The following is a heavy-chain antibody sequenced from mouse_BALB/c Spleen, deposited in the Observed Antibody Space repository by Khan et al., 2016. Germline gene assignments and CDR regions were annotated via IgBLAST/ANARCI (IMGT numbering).Heavy chain of an antibody. V-gene: IGHV1-18*01. Sequence: EVQLQESGPELVKPGASVKISCKTSGYTFTDYTMHWVKQSHGQSLEWIGNFNPNSVGTNYNQKFKGKATLTVDKSSSTAYMELRSLTSEDSAVXYCARGWFPYWSQGTLVAVSA. J-gene: IGHJ3*01. CDR3: ARGWFPY. CDR1: GYTFTDYT. CDR2: FNPNSVGT.